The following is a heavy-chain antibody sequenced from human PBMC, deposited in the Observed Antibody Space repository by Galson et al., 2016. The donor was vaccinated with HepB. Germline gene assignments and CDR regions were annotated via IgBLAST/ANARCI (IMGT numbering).Heavy chain of an antibody. D-gene: IGHD5-24*01. V-gene: IGHV4-34*01. CDR3: ARGRMATIPGGFDI. CDR1: GGSLSAYY. CDR2: VNHSGST. J-gene: IGHJ3*02. Sequence: SETLSLTCAVYGGSLSAYYCLWIRQSPRKGLEWIGEVNHSGSTNYNPSLKRRVTISLDTSKNQFSLRLNSVTAADTGVYYCARGRMATIPGGFDIWGQGTMVTVSP.